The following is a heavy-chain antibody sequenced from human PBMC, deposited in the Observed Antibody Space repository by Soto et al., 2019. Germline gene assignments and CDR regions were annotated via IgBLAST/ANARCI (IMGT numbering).Heavy chain of an antibody. J-gene: IGHJ4*02. CDR2: IYYSGST. V-gene: IGHV4-59*01. CDR3: ARGRWLQLIYFDY. CDR1: AGSIRPYY. Sequence: SESLPRTCTVSAGSIRPYYWSLFRQPPEKGLEWIGCIYYSGSTNYNPSLKSRVTISVDTSKNQFSLNLRSVTAADTAVYYCARGRWLQLIYFDYWGQGPPVTVSS. D-gene: IGHD5-12*01.